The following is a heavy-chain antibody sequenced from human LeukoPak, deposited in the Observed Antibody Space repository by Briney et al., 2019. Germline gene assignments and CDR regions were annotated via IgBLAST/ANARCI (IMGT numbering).Heavy chain of an antibody. V-gene: IGHV4-61*01. CDR1: GYSVSSGNYY. CDR2: MSPSGTT. J-gene: IGHJ4*02. D-gene: IGHD3-22*01. CDR3: ARGQDDRSGTFDY. Sequence: SGTLSLTCTVSGYSVSSGNYYLSWIRQPPGKGLDWITYMSPSGTTKYNPSLKSRVTTSVDTSRTQFSLRLSSVTAADTAVYYCARGQDDRSGTFDYWGQGNLVTVSS.